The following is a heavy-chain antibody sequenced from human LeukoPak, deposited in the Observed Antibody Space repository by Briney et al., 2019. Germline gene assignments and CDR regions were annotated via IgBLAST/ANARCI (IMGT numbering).Heavy chain of an antibody. CDR1: GFTFSSYA. CDR3: AKDHLTFQYYYDSSGYFS. J-gene: IGHJ4*02. D-gene: IGHD3-22*01. CDR2: ISGSGGST. Sequence: GGSLRLSCTASGFTFSSYAMSWVRQAPGKGLEWVSAISGSGGSTYYADSVKGRFTISRDNSKNTLYLQMNSLRAEDTAVYYCAKDHLTFQYYYDSSGYFSWGQGTLVTVSS. V-gene: IGHV3-23*01.